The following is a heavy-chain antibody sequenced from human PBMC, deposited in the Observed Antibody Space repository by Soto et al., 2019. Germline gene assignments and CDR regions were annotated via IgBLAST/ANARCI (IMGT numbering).Heavy chain of an antibody. CDR3: VRDVAYPTETFDY. Sequence: QVQLVESGGGVVQPGTSLRLSCTASGFTFTNYAMHWVRQAPGKGLEWVAVLWHAGRSEYYADSVRSRFTISRDNSKNTLSLHMDSLRAEDSAIYYCVRDVAYPTETFDYWGQGTLVTVSS. CDR1: GFTFTNYA. D-gene: IGHD2-2*01. V-gene: IGHV3-33*08. CDR2: LWHAGRSE. J-gene: IGHJ4*02.